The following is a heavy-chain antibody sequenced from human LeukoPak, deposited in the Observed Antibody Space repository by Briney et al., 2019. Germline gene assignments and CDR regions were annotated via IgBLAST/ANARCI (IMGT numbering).Heavy chain of an antibody. Sequence: SETLSLTCAVYGGSFSGYYWSWIRQPPGKGLEWIGEINHSGSTNYNPSLKSRVTISVDTSKNQFSLKLSSVTAADTAVYYCARLTPVAGTKNPIYYFDYWGQGTLVTVSS. J-gene: IGHJ4*02. CDR2: INHSGST. V-gene: IGHV4-34*01. CDR1: GGSFSGYY. CDR3: ARLTPVAGTKNPIYYFDY. D-gene: IGHD6-19*01.